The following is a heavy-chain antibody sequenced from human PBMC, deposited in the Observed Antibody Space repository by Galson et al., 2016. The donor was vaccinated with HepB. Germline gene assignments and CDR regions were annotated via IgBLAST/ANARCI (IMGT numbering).Heavy chain of an antibody. CDR1: GFTFSSYS. J-gene: IGHJ5*02. CDR3: VNLGTTRT. Sequence: SLRLSCAASGFTFSSYSMSWVRQAPGKGLVWVSRINSDGSTTHYADSVKGRFTISRDNAKNTLYLQMNSLRAEDTAVYYCVNLGTTRTWGQGTQVTVSS. V-gene: IGHV3-74*01. D-gene: IGHD1-26*01. CDR2: INSDGSTT.